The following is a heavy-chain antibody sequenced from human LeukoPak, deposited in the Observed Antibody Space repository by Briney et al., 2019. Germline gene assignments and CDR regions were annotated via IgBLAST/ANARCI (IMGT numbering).Heavy chain of an antibody. Sequence: ASVKVSCKASGYTFTSYDINWVRQATGQGLEWMGWMNPNSGNTGYAQKFQGRVTITRNTSISTAYMELSSLRSEDTAVYYCAKVAISSTVVTLLDAFDIWGQGTMVTVSS. CDR1: GYTFTSYD. CDR3: AKVAISSTVVTLLDAFDI. J-gene: IGHJ3*02. D-gene: IGHD4-23*01. CDR2: MNPNSGNT. V-gene: IGHV1-8*03.